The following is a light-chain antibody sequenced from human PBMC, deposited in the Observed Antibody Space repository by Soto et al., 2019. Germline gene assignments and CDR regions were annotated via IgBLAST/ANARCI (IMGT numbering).Light chain of an antibody. Sequence: SALTQPASVSGSPGQSITISCSGTSSDVGGYNYVSWYQQHPGKAPKLMIYDVTNRPSGVSDRFSGSKSGNTASLTISGLQDEDEADYYCSSYSDSNTPHVFGTGTKLTVL. CDR2: DVT. CDR3: SSYSDSNTPHV. J-gene: IGLJ1*01. CDR1: SSDVGGYNY. V-gene: IGLV2-14*01.